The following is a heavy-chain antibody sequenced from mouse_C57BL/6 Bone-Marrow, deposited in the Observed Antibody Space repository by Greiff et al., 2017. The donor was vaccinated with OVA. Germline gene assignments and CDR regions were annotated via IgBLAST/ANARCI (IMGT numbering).Heavy chain of an antibody. D-gene: IGHD4-1*01. J-gene: IGHJ2*01. CDR2: IYPGDGDT. Sequence: VQLQQSGAELVKPGASVKISCKASGYAFSSYWMNWVKQRPGKGLEWIGQIYPGDGDTNYNGKFKGKATLTADKSSSTAYMQLSSLTSEDSAVYFCARGPTWGYFDYWGQGTTLTVSS. CDR3: ARGPTWGYFDY. V-gene: IGHV1-80*01. CDR1: GYAFSSYW.